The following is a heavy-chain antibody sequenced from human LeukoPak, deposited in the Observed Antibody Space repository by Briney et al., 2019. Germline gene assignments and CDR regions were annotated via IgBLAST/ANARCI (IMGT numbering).Heavy chain of an antibody. J-gene: IGHJ4*02. V-gene: IGHV4-59*08. D-gene: IGHD3-22*01. CDR3: ARYDSSGYYYFDY. CDR1: GGSISSYY. CDR2: IYYSGST. Sequence: SETLSLTCTVSGGSISSYYWSWIRQPPGKGLEWIGYIYYSGSTNYNPSLKSRVTISVDTSKNQFSLKLSSVTAADTAVYYCARYDSSGYYYFDYWGQGTLVAVSS.